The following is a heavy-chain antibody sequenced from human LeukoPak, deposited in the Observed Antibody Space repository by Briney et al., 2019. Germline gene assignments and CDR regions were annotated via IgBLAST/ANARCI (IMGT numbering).Heavy chain of an antibody. V-gene: IGHV3-30-3*01. CDR2: FSSDGINK. CDR3: ARGGGIAARQPPAN. D-gene: IGHD6-6*01. CDR1: GFTFSSYA. Sequence: PGGSLRLSCAASGFTFSSYAMHWVRQAPGKGLEWVAVFSSDGINKYYADSVEGRFTVSRDNSINTVYLQMNTLSKEDTAVYYCARGGGIAARQPPANWGQGTLVTVSS. J-gene: IGHJ4*02.